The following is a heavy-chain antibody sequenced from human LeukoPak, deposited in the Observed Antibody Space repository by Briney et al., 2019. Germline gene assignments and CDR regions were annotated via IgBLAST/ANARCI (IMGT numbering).Heavy chain of an antibody. CDR3: ARSGEMATAHWFFDL. D-gene: IGHD5-24*01. V-gene: IGHV1-69*13. CDR2: IIPIFGTA. Sequence: SVKVSCKASGGTFSNYAIDWVRQAPGQGLEWMGGIIPIFGTANYAQNFQGRVTITADESTTTAYLELSGLRSEDTAVYYCARSGEMATAHWFFDLWGRGTLVTVSA. CDR1: GGTFSNYA. J-gene: IGHJ2*01.